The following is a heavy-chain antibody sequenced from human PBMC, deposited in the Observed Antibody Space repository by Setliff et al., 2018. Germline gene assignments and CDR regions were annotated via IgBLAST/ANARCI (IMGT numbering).Heavy chain of an antibody. CDR2: IHYSGTT. Sequence: PSETLSLTCTVSGGSSSSHYWSWIRQPPGKGLEWIGYIHYSGTTNYNPSLKSRVTLSLDTAKNQFSLELRAVTAADTALYYCARENGYCGGGACYFMFDYWGQGTLVTVS. J-gene: IGHJ4*02. CDR1: GGSSSSHY. CDR3: ARENGYCGGGACYFMFDY. V-gene: IGHV4-59*11. D-gene: IGHD2-15*01.